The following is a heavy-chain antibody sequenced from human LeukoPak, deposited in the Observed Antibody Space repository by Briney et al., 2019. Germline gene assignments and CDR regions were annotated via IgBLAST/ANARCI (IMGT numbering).Heavy chain of an antibody. CDR1: GFTFSSYG. CDR2: ISSGSSYI. D-gene: IGHD4-11*01. J-gene: IGHJ4*02. V-gene: IGHV3-21*01. Sequence: GGSLRLSCAASGFTFSSYGMSWVRQAPGKGLEWVSSISSGSSYIYYSDSVQGRFTISRDNAKNSLYLQMNSLRAEGTAVYYCTRGTPTTRDFDYWGQGTLVTVSS. CDR3: TRGTPTTRDFDY.